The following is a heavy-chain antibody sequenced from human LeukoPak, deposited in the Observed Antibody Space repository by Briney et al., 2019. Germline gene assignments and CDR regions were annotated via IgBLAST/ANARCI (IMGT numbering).Heavy chain of an antibody. CDR3: AKEIRRGDSPLDS. Sequence: GESRRLSCSASGFYFVNHPIHWVRHPPGKGPEWVSGIGTSLSKAYAESVRRRLTISRDNAGNSVYLQMKSLRPEDTALYYCAKEIRRGDSPLDSWGQGTLVTVSS. CDR2: IGTSLSK. J-gene: IGHJ4*02. CDR1: GFYFVNHP. V-gene: IGHV3-9*01.